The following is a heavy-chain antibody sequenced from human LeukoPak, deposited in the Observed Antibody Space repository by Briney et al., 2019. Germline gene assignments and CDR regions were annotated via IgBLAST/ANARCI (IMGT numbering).Heavy chain of an antibody. CDR3: AKDDIVVVPAARGLYGMDV. J-gene: IGHJ6*02. V-gene: IGHV3-23*01. CDR1: GFTFSSYA. CDR2: ISGSGGST. Sequence: PGGSLRLSCAASGFTFSSYAMSWVRQAPGKGLEWVSAISGSGGSTYYADSVTGPFTISRDNSKNTLYLQMNSLRAEDTAVYYCAKDDIVVVPAARGLYGMDVWGQGTTVTVSS. D-gene: IGHD2-2*01.